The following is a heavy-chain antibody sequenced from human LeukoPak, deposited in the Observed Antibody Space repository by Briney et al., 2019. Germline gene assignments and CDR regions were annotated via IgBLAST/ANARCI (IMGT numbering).Heavy chain of an antibody. D-gene: IGHD3-10*01. CDR1: GFTFSSYA. CDR3: GKRYTSGGSGGFFDY. CDR2: ISPSGGDT. Sequence: GGSLRLSCAASGFTFSSYAMTWVRQAPGEGLEWVSAISPSGGDTYYADSVQGRFSISRDDSKNTLYLQMNSLRAEDTAIYYCGKRYTSGGSGGFFDYWGQGTLVTVSS. V-gene: IGHV3-23*01. J-gene: IGHJ4*02.